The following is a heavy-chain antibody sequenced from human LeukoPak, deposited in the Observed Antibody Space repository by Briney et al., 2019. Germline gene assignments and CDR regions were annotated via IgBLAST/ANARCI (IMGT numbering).Heavy chain of an antibody. Sequence: PGGSLRLSCAASGFTFSSNTMSWVRQAPGKGLEWVSVIYSGGSTYYADSVKGRFTISRDNSKNTLYLQMNSLRAEDTAVYYCARDLEGGDSTVWGQGTMVTVSS. D-gene: IGHD2/OR15-2a*01. CDR3: ARDLEGGDSTV. CDR1: GFTFSSNT. V-gene: IGHV3-66*01. J-gene: IGHJ3*01. CDR2: IYSGGST.